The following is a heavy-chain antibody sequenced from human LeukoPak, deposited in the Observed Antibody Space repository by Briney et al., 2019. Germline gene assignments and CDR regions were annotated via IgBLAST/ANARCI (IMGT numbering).Heavy chain of an antibody. Sequence: GGSLRLSCAASGFTFDDYGMSWVRQAPGKGLEWVSGINWNGGSTGYADSVKGRFTISRDNAKNSLYLQMNSLRAEDTAVYYCASEEVAVAGGDYWGQGTLVTVSS. D-gene: IGHD6-19*01. CDR2: INWNGGST. V-gene: IGHV3-20*04. J-gene: IGHJ4*02. CDR3: ASEEVAVAGGDY. CDR1: GFTFDDYG.